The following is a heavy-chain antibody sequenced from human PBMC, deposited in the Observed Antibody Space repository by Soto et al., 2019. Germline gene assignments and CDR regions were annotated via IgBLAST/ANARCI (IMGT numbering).Heavy chain of an antibody. CDR1: GYTFTGYY. V-gene: IGHV1-2*04. CDR2: INLNSGGT. J-gene: IGHJ6*02. D-gene: IGHD6-19*01. CDR3: ARENGWGGWYLNPYYYGMDV. Sequence: QVQLVQSGAEVKKPGASVKVSCKASGYTFTGYYMHWVRQAPGQGLEWMGWINLNSGGTNYAQKFQGWVTMTRDTSSSTAYMELSRLRSDDTAVYYWARENGWGGWYLNPYYYGMDVWGQGNTVTVSS.